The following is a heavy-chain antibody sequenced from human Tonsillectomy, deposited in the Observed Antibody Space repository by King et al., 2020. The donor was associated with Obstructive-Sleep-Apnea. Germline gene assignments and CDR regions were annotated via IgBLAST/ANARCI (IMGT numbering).Heavy chain of an antibody. D-gene: IGHD2-2*01. Sequence: VQLVESGGGLVQSGRSLRLSCAASGFIFDDYGMHWVRQAPGKGLEWVSGISWNSGSIDYADSVKGRFTISRDNAENSLYLQMNSLRAEDTAFYYCAKESAVPAALDYWGQGILVIVSS. CDR1: GFIFDDYG. V-gene: IGHV3-9*01. J-gene: IGHJ4*02. CDR3: AKESAVPAALDY. CDR2: ISWNSGSI.